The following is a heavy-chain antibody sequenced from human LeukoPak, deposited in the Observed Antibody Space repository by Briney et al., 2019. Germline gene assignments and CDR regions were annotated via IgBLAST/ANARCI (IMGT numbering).Heavy chain of an antibody. CDR2: IIPIFGTA. Sequence: SVTVSCKASGGTFSSYAISWVRQAPGQGLEWMGGIIPIFGTANYAQKFQGRVTITTDESTSTAYMELSSLRSEDTAVYYCASHWGSYYYYYMDVWGQGTMVTVSS. V-gene: IGHV1-69*05. J-gene: IGHJ6*03. CDR3: ASHWGSYYYYYMDV. D-gene: IGHD7-27*01. CDR1: GGTFSSYA.